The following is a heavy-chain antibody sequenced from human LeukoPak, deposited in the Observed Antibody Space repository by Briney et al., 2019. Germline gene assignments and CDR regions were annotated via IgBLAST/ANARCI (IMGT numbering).Heavy chain of an antibody. CDR2: IIPVFGTS. CDR3: ARVARRYGDYYYYYMDV. CDR1: GYTFTSNY. V-gene: IGHV1-69*13. J-gene: IGHJ6*03. Sequence: SVKVSCKAFGYTFTSNYMHWVRQAPGQGLEWMGGIIPVFGTSNYAQKFQGRVTITADESTRTAYMELRSLRSDDTAVYYCARVARRYGDYYYYYMDVWGKGTTVTISS. D-gene: IGHD4-17*01.